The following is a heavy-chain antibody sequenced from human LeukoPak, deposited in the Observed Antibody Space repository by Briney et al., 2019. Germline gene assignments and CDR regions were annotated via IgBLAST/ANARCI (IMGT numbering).Heavy chain of an antibody. J-gene: IGHJ4*02. CDR1: GFTSSDYY. CDR3: ARGGDYYDY. Sequence: PGGSLRLSCAASGFTSSDYYMSWIRRAPGKGLEWVSYISSSGSIKYYADSVKGRFTISRDNAKNSLFLQMNSLRAEDTAVYYCARGGDYYDYWGQGDLVTVSS. CDR2: ISSSGSIK. V-gene: IGHV3-11*04.